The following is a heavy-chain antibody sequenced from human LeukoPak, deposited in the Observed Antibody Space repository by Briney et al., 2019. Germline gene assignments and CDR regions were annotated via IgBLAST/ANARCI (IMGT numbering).Heavy chain of an antibody. CDR3: ARVSGSYFDAIDY. D-gene: IGHD1-26*01. J-gene: IGHJ4*02. CDR1: GFTVSSNY. CDR2: IYSGGST. V-gene: IGHV3-66*01. Sequence: GGSLRLSCAASGFTVSSNYMSWVRQAPGKGLEWVSVIYSGGSTYYAVSVKGRFTISRDNSKNTLYLQMNSLRAEDTAVYYCARVSGSYFDAIDYWGQGTLVTVSS.